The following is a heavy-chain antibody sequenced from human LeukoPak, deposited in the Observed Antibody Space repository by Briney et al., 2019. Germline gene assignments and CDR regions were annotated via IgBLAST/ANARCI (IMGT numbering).Heavy chain of an antibody. J-gene: IGHJ4*02. CDR3: ARDWVGATFDY. Sequence: PGGSLRLSCAASGFTFSSYWMTWVRQAPGKGLEWVANIGEDGSEKYYVDSVKGRFTISRDNAKNSLYLQMNSLRVDDTAVYYCARDWVGATFDYWGQGALVTVSS. CDR2: IGEDGSEK. V-gene: IGHV3-7*01. D-gene: IGHD1-26*01. CDR1: GFTFSSYW.